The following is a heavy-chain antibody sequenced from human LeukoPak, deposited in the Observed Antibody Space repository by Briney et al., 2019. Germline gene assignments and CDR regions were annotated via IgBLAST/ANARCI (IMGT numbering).Heavy chain of an antibody. CDR1: GGSISSYC. J-gene: IGHJ3*02. CDR2: IYYSGST. CDR3: ARDSSGSDAFDI. V-gene: IGHV4-59*01. Sequence: SETLSLTCTVSGGSISSYCWSWIRQPPGKGLEWIGYIYYSGSTNYNPSLKSRVTISVDTSKNQFSLKLSSVTAADTAVYYCARDSSGSDAFDIWGQGTMVTVSS. D-gene: IGHD3-3*01.